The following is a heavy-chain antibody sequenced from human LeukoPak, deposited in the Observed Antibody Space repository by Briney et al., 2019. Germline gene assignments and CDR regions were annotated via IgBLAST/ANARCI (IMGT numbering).Heavy chain of an antibody. CDR1: GFTFSSYS. Sequence: GGSLRLSCAASGFTFSSYSMNWVRQAPGKGLEWVSSISSNSIYIYYADSVKGRFTISRDNAKNSLYLQMNSLRTEDTAVCYCARDVPRISDYWGRGTLVTVSS. CDR3: ARDVPRISDY. D-gene: IGHD2-15*01. J-gene: IGHJ4*02. V-gene: IGHV3-21*01. CDR2: ISSNSIYI.